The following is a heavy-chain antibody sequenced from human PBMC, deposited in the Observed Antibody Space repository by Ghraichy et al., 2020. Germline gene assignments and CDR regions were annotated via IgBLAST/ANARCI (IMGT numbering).Heavy chain of an antibody. CDR2: IKQDGSEK. V-gene: IGHV3-7*01. J-gene: IGHJ4*02. Sequence: LTCAASGFTFSSYWMSWVRQAPGKGLEWVANIKQDGSEKYYVDSVKGRFTISRDNAKNSLYLQMNSLRAEDTAVYYCARDKREYYYDSSGYYAYWGQGTLVTVSS. D-gene: IGHD3-22*01. CDR3: ARDKREYYYDSSGYYAY. CDR1: GFTFSSYW.